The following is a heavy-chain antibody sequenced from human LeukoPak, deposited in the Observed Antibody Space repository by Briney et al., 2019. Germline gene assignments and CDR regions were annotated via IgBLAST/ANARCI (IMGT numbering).Heavy chain of an antibody. CDR2: IYTSGST. J-gene: IGHJ4*02. CDR1: GGSISSYY. Sequence: SETLSLTCTVSGGSISSYYWSWIRQPAGKGLEWIGRIYTSGSTNYNPSLKSRVTMSVDTSKNQSSLKLSSVTAADTAVYYCARDSYCDSSGYFGYWGQGTLVTVSS. D-gene: IGHD3-22*01. V-gene: IGHV4-4*07. CDR3: ARDSYCDSSGYFGY.